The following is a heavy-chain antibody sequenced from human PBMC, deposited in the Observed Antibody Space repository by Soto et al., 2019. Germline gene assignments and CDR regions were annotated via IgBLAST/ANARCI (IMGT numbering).Heavy chain of an antibody. J-gene: IGHJ6*02. CDR2: INTYNSNT. Sequence: QVQLVQSGVEVKKPGASVKVSCKASGYTFTSYGINWVRQAPGQGLEWMGWINTYNSNTSYARKLQGRVTMTTDTSKSTAYMELRSLRSDETAVYYCARSITMVRGTPRIMDVWGQGTTVTVSS. CDR1: GYTFTSYG. D-gene: IGHD3-10*01. CDR3: ARSITMVRGTPRIMDV. V-gene: IGHV1-18*04.